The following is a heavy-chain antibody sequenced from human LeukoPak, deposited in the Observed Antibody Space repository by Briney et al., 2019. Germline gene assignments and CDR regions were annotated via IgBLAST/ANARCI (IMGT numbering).Heavy chain of an antibody. D-gene: IGHD3-16*01. CDR1: GFTFSTYS. J-gene: IGHJ4*02. Sequence: GGSLRLSCAASGFTFSTYSMNWVRQAPGKGLEWISYISTSSSTIYYADSVKGRFTISRDDAKNSLYLQMNSLRAEDTAVYYCARDPPSGGFDFWGQGTLVTVSS. CDR3: ARDPPSGGFDF. V-gene: IGHV3-48*01. CDR2: ISTSSSTI.